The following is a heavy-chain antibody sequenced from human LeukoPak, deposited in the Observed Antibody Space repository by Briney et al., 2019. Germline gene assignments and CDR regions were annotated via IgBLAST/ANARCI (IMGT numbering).Heavy chain of an antibody. CDR3: ARENHYDFWSGYYNWFDP. D-gene: IGHD3-3*01. V-gene: IGHV4-59*01. CDR2: IYYSGST. Sequence: SETLSLTCTVPGGSISSYYWSWNRQPPGKGLEWIGYIYYSGSTNHNPSLKSRVTISVDTSKNQFSLKLSSVTAADTAVYYCARENHYDFWSGYYNWFDPWGQGTLVTVSS. CDR1: GGSISSYY. J-gene: IGHJ5*02.